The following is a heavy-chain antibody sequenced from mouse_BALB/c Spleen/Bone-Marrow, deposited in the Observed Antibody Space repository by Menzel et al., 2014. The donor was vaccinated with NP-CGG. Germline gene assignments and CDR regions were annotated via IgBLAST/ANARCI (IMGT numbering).Heavy chain of an antibody. CDR2: IEPSDSYT. D-gene: IGHD1-1*01. Sequence: GAEVVKPGASVKVSCKASGYTFTNYWMRWVKQRPGQGLEWIGEIEPSDSYTNYNQDFKGKATLTVDKSSSTAYMQLSSLTSEDSAVYYCARGRTTVVSDYWGQGTSLTVSS. CDR3: ARGRTTVVSDY. CDR1: GYTFTNYW. V-gene: IGHV1-69*02. J-gene: IGHJ2*02.